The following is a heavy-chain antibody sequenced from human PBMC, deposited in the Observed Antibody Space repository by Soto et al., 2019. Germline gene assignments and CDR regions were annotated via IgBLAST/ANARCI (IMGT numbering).Heavy chain of an antibody. V-gene: IGHV1-8*01. CDR2: MNPNSGNT. D-gene: IGHD3-10*01. CDR1: GYTFTSYD. CDR3: ARGGSYGSGSYSQDYYYYYYMDV. Sequence: ASVKVSCKASGYTFTSYDINWVRQATGQGLEWMGWMNPNSGNTGYAQKFQGRVTMTRNTSISTAYMELSSLRSEDTAVYYCARGGSYGSGSYSQDYYYYYYMDVWGKGTTVTVSS. J-gene: IGHJ6*03.